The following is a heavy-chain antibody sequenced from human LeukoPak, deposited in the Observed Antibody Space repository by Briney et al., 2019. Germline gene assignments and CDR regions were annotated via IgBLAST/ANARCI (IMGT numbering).Heavy chain of an antibody. Sequence: PSETLSLTCTVSGGSISSYYLSWIRQPPGKGLEWIGYIYYSGSTNYNPSLKSRVTISVDTSKNQFSLKLSSVTAADTAVYYCARRDSSGYYDGKWYFDLWGRGTLVTVSS. V-gene: IGHV4-59*01. D-gene: IGHD3-22*01. J-gene: IGHJ2*01. CDR3: ARRDSSGYYDGKWYFDL. CDR1: GGSISSYY. CDR2: IYYSGST.